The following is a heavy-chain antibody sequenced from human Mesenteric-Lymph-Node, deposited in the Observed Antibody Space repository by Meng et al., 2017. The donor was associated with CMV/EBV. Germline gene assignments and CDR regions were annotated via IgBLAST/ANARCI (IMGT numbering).Heavy chain of an antibody. CDR2: LSGSGGAT. V-gene: IGHV3-23*01. CDR3: TTAPYIWGTDRLNY. J-gene: IGHJ4*02. D-gene: IGHD3-16*02. Sequence: GESLKISCAASGFTFNTYDMSWVRQAPGKGLEWVSGLSGSGGATYYADSVKGRFTISRDNSKSTLYLQMNSLKTEDTAVYYCTTAPYIWGTDRLNYWGQGTLVTVSS. CDR1: GFTFNTYD.